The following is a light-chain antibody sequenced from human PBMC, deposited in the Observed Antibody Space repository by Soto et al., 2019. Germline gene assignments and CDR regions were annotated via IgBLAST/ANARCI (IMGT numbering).Light chain of an antibody. Sequence: GDRVTITCRASQIIGSSLAWYQQKPGKAPKLLIYDASTLQSGVPSRFSGSESGTEFTLTISSLQPDDSATYYCQQYYSYPYTFGQGSKVDI. CDR2: DAS. CDR1: QIIGSS. V-gene: IGKV1-5*01. J-gene: IGKJ2*01. CDR3: QQYYSYPYT.